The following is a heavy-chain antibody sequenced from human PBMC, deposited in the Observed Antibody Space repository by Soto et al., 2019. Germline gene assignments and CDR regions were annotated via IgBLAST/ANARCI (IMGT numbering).Heavy chain of an antibody. D-gene: IGHD2-2*01. CDR2: IAYEGSNK. V-gene: IGHV3-30*18. CDR3: AKDNCVSTSCYRLYNWFDP. CDR1: GFTFSSYG. J-gene: IGHJ5*02. Sequence: GGSLRLSCVASGFTFSSYGMHWVRQAPGKGLEWVAVIAYEGSNKYYADYVKGRITISRDNSKNKLYLQMNSLRAEDTVVYYCAKDNCVSTSCYRLYNWFDPWGQGTLVTVSS.